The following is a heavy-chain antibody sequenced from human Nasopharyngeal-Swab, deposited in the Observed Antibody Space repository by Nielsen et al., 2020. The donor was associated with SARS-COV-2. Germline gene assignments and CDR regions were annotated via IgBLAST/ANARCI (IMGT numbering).Heavy chain of an antibody. CDR1: GFTFSSYA. Sequence: GESLKISCAASGFTFSSYAMHWFRQAPGKGLEWVAVISYDGSNKYYADSVKGRFTISRDNSKNTLYLQMNSLRAEDTAVYYCASLPTVTTKGYGMDVWGQGTTVTVYS. V-gene: IGHV3-30*04. J-gene: IGHJ6*02. D-gene: IGHD4-17*01. CDR2: ISYDGSNK. CDR3: ASLPTVTTKGYGMDV.